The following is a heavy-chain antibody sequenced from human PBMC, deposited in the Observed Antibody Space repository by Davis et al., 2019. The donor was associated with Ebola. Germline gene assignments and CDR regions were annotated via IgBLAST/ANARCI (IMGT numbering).Heavy chain of an antibody. CDR1: GFTFRSYA. CDR3: ARSNFDSSGYFLDS. Sequence: GESLKISCAASGFTFRSYAIHWVRQAPGKGLEWVAVVSFDGVYKYYADSVKGRFTISRDNSKNTLYLQMNSLRAEDTAVYYCARSNFDSSGYFLDSWGQGTLVTVSS. J-gene: IGHJ4*02. D-gene: IGHD3-22*01. V-gene: IGHV3-30-3*01. CDR2: VSFDGVYK.